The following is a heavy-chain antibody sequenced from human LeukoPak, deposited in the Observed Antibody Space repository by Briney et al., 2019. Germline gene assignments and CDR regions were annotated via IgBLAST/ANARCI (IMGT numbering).Heavy chain of an antibody. CDR2: ISSSSSYI. V-gene: IGHV3-21*01. CDR3: ARVTGESGREAAVDY. CDR1: GFSVSNNY. D-gene: IGHD2-21*01. Sequence: PGGSLRLSCASSGFSVSNNYMSWVRQARGKGLEWVSSISSSSSYIYYADSVKGRFTISRDNAKNSLYLQMNSLRAEDTAVYYCARVTGESGREAAVDYWGQGTLVTVSS. J-gene: IGHJ4*02.